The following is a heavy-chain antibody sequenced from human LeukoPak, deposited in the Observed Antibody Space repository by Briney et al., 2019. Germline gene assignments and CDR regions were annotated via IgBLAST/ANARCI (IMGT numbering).Heavy chain of an antibody. Sequence: PSETLSLTCTVSGGSISSSSYYWGWIRQPPGKGLEWIGSIYYSGSTYYNPSLKSRVTISVDTSKNQFSLKLSSVTAADTAVYYCARDPSIAARPKYFDYWGQGTLVTVSS. CDR3: ARDPSIAARPKYFDY. J-gene: IGHJ4*02. CDR2: IYYSGST. D-gene: IGHD6-6*01. V-gene: IGHV4-39*07. CDR1: GGSISSSSYY.